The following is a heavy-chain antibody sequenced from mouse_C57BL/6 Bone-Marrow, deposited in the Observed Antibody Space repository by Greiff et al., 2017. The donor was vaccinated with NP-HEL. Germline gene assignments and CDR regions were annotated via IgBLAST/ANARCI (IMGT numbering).Heavy chain of an antibody. Sequence: QVQLKQPGAELVMPGASVKLSCKASGYTFTSYWMHWVKQRPGQGLEWIGEIDPSDSYTNYNQKFKGKSTLTVDKASSTAYMQLSSLTSADSAVYYCARNCDLYYFDYWGQGTTLTVSS. D-gene: IGHD4-1*01. CDR2: IDPSDSYT. V-gene: IGHV1-69*01. J-gene: IGHJ2*01. CDR3: ARNCDLYYFDY. CDR1: GYTFTSYW.